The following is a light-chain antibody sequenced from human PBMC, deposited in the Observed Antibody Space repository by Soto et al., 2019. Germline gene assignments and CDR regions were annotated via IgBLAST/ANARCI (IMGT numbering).Light chain of an antibody. CDR1: QSVSSSY. V-gene: IGKV3-20*01. CDR3: QQYGSSPPWT. Sequence: EIVLTQSPGTLSLSPGERATLSCRASQSVSSSYLAWYQQKPGQAPRLLIYGASSRATGIPDRFSGSGSGTAFTLTISRREPEDFAVYYCQQYGSSPPWTFGQGTKVDIK. CDR2: GAS. J-gene: IGKJ1*01.